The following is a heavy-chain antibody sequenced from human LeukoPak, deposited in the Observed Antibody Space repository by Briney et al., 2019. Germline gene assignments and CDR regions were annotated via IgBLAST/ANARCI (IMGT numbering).Heavy chain of an antibody. CDR3: ATLGYCTNGVCYISGFDP. J-gene: IGHJ5*02. V-gene: IGHV1-2*06. CDR2: INPDSGGP. Sequence: ASVEVSCKTSGYRFTGYYLHWMRQAPGQGLEWMGRINPDSGGPNYAQKFQGRVTITRVTSINTAYMELSSLRSEDTAVYYCATLGYCTNGVCYISGFDPWGQGPLVTVSS. CDR1: GYRFTGYY. D-gene: IGHD2-8*01.